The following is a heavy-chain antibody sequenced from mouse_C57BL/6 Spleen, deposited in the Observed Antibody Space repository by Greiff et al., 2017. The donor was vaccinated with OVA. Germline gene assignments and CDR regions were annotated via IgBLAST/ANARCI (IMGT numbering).Heavy chain of an antibody. V-gene: IGHV1-15*01. Sequence: VQLQQSGAELVRPGASVTLSCKASGYTFTDYEMHWVKQTPVHGLEWIGAIDPETGGTAYNQKFKGKAILTADKSSSPACMELRSLTSQDSAVYYCTREGYLAITTVVAPHYYAMDYWSQGASVTVSS. CDR1: GYTFTDYE. CDR3: TREGYLAITTVVAPHYYAMDY. CDR2: IDPETGGT. D-gene: IGHD1-1*01. J-gene: IGHJ4*01.